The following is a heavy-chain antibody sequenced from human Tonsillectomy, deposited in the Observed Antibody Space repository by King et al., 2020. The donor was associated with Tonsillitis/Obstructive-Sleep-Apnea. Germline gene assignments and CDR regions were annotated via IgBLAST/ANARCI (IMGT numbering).Heavy chain of an antibody. D-gene: IGHD6-6*01. V-gene: IGHV4-39*02. CDR1: GGSISSSAYY. CDR3: AREGEYSSTNYFDY. CDR2: ICYSGST. Sequence: QLQESGPGLVKPSETLSLTCTVSGGSISSSAYYWGWIRQPPGKGLEWIGSICYSGSTYFNPSLKSRVTISVDTSKNQFSLKLSSVTAADTAVYYCAREGEYSSTNYFDYWGQGTLVTVSS. J-gene: IGHJ4*02.